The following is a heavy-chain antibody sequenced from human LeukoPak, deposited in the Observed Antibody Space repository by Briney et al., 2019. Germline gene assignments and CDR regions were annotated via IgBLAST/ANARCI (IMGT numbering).Heavy chain of an antibody. V-gene: IGHV4-4*07. CDR2: IYTSGST. D-gene: IGHD3-10*01. J-gene: IGHJ5*02. CDR1: GGSISSYY. Sequence: TSETLSLTCAVSGGSISSYYWSWIRQPAGKGLEWIGRIYTSGSTNYNPSLKSRVTMSVDTSKNQISLKLSYVTAADTAVYYCARDLIGGSGSYTQNWFDPWGQGTLVTVSP. CDR3: ARDLIGGSGSYTQNWFDP.